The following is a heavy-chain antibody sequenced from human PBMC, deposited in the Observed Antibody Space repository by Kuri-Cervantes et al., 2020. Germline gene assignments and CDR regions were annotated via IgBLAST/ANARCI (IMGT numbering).Heavy chain of an antibody. CDR1: GFTVSSNY. V-gene: IGHV3-53*05. Sequence: GESLKISCAASGFTVSSNYMSWVRQAPGKGLEWVSVIYSGGSTYYADSVKGRFTISRDNAKNSLYLQMNSLRSEDTAVYYCARVFSGWYRGLGYWGQGTLVTVSS. D-gene: IGHD6-19*01. CDR3: ARVFSGWYRGLGY. J-gene: IGHJ4*02. CDR2: IYSGGST.